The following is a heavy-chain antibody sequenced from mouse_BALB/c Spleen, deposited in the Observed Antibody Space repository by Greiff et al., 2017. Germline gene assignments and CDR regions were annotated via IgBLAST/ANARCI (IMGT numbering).Heavy chain of an antibody. CDR2: SRNKANDYTT. CDR3: ARDDPYGNPWYFDV. Sequence: EVKLVESGGGLVQPGGSLRLSCATSGFTFSDFYMEWVRQPPGKRLEWIAASRNKANDYTTEYSASVKGRFIVSRDTSQSILYLQMNTLRAEDSATYYCARDDPYGNPWYFDVWGAGTTVTVSS. D-gene: IGHD2-10*02. CDR1: GFTFSDFY. V-gene: IGHV7-1*02. J-gene: IGHJ1*01.